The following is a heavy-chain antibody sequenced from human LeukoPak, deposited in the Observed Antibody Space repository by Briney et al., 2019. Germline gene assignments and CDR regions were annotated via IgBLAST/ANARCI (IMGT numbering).Heavy chain of an antibody. CDR2: IKQDGSEK. Sequence: GSLRLSCAASGFIFSNYEMNWVRQAPGKGLEWVANIKQDGSEKYYVDSVKGRFTISRDNAKNSLYLQMNSLRAEDTAVYYCASNQDAFDIWGQGTMVTVSS. J-gene: IGHJ3*02. CDR3: ASNQDAFDI. CDR1: GFIFSNYE. V-gene: IGHV3-7*01.